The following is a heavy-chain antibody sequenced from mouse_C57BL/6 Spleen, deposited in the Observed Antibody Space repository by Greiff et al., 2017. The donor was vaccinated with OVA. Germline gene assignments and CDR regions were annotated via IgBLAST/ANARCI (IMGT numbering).Heavy chain of an antibody. CDR2: IYWDDDK. CDR1: GFSLSTSGMG. V-gene: IGHV8-12*01. CDR3: ARKGSSGYGWFAY. J-gene: IGHJ3*01. Sequence: QVTLKVCGPGILQSSQTLSLTCSFSGFSLSTSGMGVSWIRQPSGKGLEWLAHIYWDDDKRYNPSLKSRLTISKDTSRNQVFLKITSVDTADTATYYGARKGSSGYGWFAYWGQGTLVTVSA. D-gene: IGHD3-2*02.